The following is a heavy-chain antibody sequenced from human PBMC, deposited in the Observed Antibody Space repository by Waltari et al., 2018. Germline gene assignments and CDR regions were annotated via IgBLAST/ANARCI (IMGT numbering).Heavy chain of an antibody. CDR3: ARGTSGGSIADY. D-gene: IGHD2-15*01. Sequence: EVQLVESGGGLVQPGGSLRLSCAASGFTFSSYWMSWVRQAPGKGLEWVGNIKQDGSEKYYVDSVKGRCTISRDNAKNSLYLQMNSLRAEDTAVYYCARGTSGGSIADYWGQGTLVTVSS. V-gene: IGHV3-7*01. J-gene: IGHJ4*02. CDR1: GFTFSSYW. CDR2: IKQDGSEK.